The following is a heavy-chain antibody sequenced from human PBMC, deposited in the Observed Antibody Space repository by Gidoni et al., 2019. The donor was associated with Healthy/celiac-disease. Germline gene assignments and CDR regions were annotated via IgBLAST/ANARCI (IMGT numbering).Heavy chain of an antibody. Sequence: QVQLQESGPGLVKPSGTLSLTCAVPGGAISRSNWWSWVRQPHGKGRACIGEIYHSGSTTYNPSLKSRVTISVDKSKNQFSLKLSSVTAADTAVYYCAREFAVGATRAPGYFDYWCQGTLVTVSS. J-gene: IGHJ4*02. CDR3: AREFAVGATRAPGYFDY. CDR1: GGAISRSNW. CDR2: IYHSGST. D-gene: IGHD1-26*01. V-gene: IGHV4-4*02.